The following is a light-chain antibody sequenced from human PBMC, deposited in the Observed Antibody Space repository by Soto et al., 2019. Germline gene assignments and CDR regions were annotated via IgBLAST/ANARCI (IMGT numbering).Light chain of an antibody. Sequence: QSALTQPASVSGSPGRSITISCTGTSSDVGGYNYVSWYQQHPGKAPKLMIYDVSNRPSGVSNRFSGSKSGNTASLTISGLQAEDEAEYYCSSYTSTNTVVFGGGTKLTVL. V-gene: IGLV2-14*03. J-gene: IGLJ2*01. CDR3: SSYTSTNTVV. CDR1: SSDVGGYNY. CDR2: DVS.